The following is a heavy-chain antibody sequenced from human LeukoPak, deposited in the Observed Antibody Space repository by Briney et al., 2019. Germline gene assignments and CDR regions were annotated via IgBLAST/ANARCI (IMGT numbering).Heavy chain of an antibody. CDR2: IYHSGST. CDR1: GGSISSGGYS. D-gene: IGHD6-19*01. J-gene: IGHJ4*02. Sequence: SETLSLTCAVSGGSISSGGYSWSWIRQPPGKGLEWIGYIYHSGSTYYNPSLKSRVTISVDRSKNQFSLKLSSVTAADTAVYYRARLRYSSGWYLDYWGQGTLVTVSS. CDR3: ARLRYSSGWYLDY. V-gene: IGHV4-30-2*01.